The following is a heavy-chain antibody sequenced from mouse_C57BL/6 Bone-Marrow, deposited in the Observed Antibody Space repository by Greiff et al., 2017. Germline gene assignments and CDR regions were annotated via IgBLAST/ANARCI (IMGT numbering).Heavy chain of an antibody. Sequence: ESGPGLVKPSQSLSLTCSVTGYSITSGYYWNWIRQFPGNKLEWMGYISYDGSNNYNPSLKNRISITRDTSKHQSFLKLNSVTTEDTATYYCASDSPRYAYGGQGTLVTVSA. CDR1: GYSITSGYY. V-gene: IGHV3-6*01. CDR3: ASDSPRYAY. CDR2: ISYDGSN. D-gene: IGHD1-1*01. J-gene: IGHJ3*01.